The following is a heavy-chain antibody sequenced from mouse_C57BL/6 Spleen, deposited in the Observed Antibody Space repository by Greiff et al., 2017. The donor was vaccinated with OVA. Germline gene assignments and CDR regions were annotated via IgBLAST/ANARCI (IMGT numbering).Heavy chain of an antibody. D-gene: IGHD4-1*02. Sequence: EVQLVESGGGLVQPGGSLSLSCAASGFTFTDYYMSWVRQPPGKALEWLGFIRNKANGYTTEYSASVKGRFTISRDNSQSILYLQMNALRAEDSATYYCARPPTGSWYFDVWGTGTTVTVSS. J-gene: IGHJ1*03. CDR2: IRNKANGYTT. CDR3: ARPPTGSWYFDV. CDR1: GFTFTDYY. V-gene: IGHV7-3*01.